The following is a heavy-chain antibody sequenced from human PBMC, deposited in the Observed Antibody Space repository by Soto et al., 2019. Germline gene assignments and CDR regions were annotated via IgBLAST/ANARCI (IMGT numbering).Heavy chain of an antibody. V-gene: IGHV3-23*01. CDR2: ISGSGGST. Sequence: EVQLLESGGGLVQPGGSLRLSCAASGFTFSNYAMRWVRQAPGKGLEWVSAISGSGGSTYYADSVKGRFTISRDNSKNTLYLQMNSLRAEETAVYYCAKDRVMRYFDLWGQGTLVTVSS. CDR3: AKDRVMRYFDL. CDR1: GFTFSNYA. D-gene: IGHD2-8*01. J-gene: IGHJ4*02.